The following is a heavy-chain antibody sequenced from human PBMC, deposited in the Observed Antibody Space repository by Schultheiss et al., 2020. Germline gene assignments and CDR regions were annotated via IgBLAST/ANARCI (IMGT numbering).Heavy chain of an antibody. V-gene: IGHV4-4*02. CDR1: GGSISSSNW. D-gene: IGHD3-3*01. J-gene: IGHJ4*02. CDR3: ARASFYDFWSGSSFDY. Sequence: SETLSLTCAVSGGSISSSNWWSWVRQPPGKGLEWIGEIYHSGSTYYNPSLKSRVTISVDTSKNQFSLKLSSVTAADTAVYYCARASFYDFWSGSSFDYWGQGTLVTVS. CDR2: IYHSGST.